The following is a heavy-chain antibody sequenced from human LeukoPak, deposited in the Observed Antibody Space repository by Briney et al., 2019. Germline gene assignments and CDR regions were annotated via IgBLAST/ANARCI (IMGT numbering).Heavy chain of an antibody. CDR2: ISGSGDTT. J-gene: IGHJ4*02. CDR1: GFTFSSYG. CDR3: AKATIEQWLVKVDSFDS. V-gene: IGHV3-23*01. Sequence: GGSLRLSCAASGFTFSSYGMTWVRQAPGKGLEWVSGISGSGDTTNYADSVKGRFTISRDNSKNTLYLQMNSLRGEDTARYYCAKATIEQWLVKVDSFDSWGQGTLVSVSS. D-gene: IGHD6-19*01.